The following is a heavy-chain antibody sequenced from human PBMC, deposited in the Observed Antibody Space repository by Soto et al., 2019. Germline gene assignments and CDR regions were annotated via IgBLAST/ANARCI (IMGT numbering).Heavy chain of an antibody. Sequence: QVQLVESGGGVVQPGRSLRLSCAASGFTFSSYGMHWVRQAPGKGLEWVAVIWYDGSNKYYADSVKGRFTISRDNSKNTWYRQRTGLRAEDTAVYYCARGWYCGGDCYEWYFDLGGRGTRVTVSS. J-gene: IGHJ2*01. D-gene: IGHD2-21*02. CDR1: GFTFSSYG. CDR3: ARGWYCGGDCYEWYFDL. V-gene: IGHV3-33*01. CDR2: IWYDGSNK.